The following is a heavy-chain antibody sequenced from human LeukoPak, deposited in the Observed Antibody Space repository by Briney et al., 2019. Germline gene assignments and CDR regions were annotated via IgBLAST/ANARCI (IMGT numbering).Heavy chain of an antibody. J-gene: IGHJ4*02. CDR3: ARVADYSNYYLQY. D-gene: IGHD4-11*01. Sequence: PSETLSLTCAVYGGSFHGDYWNWIRQPPGKGLEWIGEINDSGITEWIGEINHSGSTNYNPSLKNRVIISLDTSKNQFSLKLSSVTAADTAVYYYARVADYSNYYLQYWGQGTLVTVSS. V-gene: IGHV4-34*01. CDR1: GGSFHGDY. CDR2: INHSGST.